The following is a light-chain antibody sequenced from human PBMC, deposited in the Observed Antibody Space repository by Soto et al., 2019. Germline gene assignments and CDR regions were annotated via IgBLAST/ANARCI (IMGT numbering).Light chain of an antibody. V-gene: IGKV1-17*01. Sequence: DIQMTQSPSSLSASVGDRVTITCRASQGVRTDLGWYQQRPGKAPLRLIYAASILQGGVPTRFSGNGSGTEFTLTSSSLEPEDFATYYYLQHNSYPYTFGQGTKLEIK. J-gene: IGKJ2*01. CDR1: QGVRTD. CDR3: LQHNSYPYT. CDR2: AAS.